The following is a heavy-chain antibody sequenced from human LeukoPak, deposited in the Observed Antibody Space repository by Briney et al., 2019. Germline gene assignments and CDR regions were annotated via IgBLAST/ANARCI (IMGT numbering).Heavy chain of an antibody. CDR1: GYTFTGYY. CDR2: INPNSGGT. V-gene: IGHV1-2*02. Sequence: GASVKDSCKASGYTFTGYYMHWVRQPPGQGLAWMGWINPNSGGTNYAQKFQGRVTMTRDTSISTAYMELSRLRSDDTAVYYCARVGDCSSTSCFLTDYWGQGTLVTVSS. CDR3: ARVGDCSSTSCFLTDY. J-gene: IGHJ4*02. D-gene: IGHD2-2*01.